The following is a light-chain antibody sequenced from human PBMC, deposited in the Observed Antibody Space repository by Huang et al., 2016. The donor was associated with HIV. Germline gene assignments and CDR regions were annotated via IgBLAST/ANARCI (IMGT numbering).Light chain of an antibody. CDR1: QSVSRSY. Sequence: EIVLTQSPGTLSLSPGERATLSCRASQSVSRSYLAWYQQKPGQAPRLLIYGASSRATGIPDRFSGSGSGTDFTLTISRLEPEDFAVYYCQQYGRSPRFTFGPGTKVDIK. J-gene: IGKJ3*01. V-gene: IGKV3-20*01. CDR2: GAS. CDR3: QQYGRSPRFT.